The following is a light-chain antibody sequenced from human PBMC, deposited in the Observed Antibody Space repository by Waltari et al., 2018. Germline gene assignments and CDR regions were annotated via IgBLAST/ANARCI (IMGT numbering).Light chain of an antibody. CDR2: DNN. V-gene: IGLV1-51*01. Sequence: QSVLTQPPSVSAAPGQRVTITCSGSSSNIGKNYVSWHQQLPGTAPKLLIYDNNKRPSGIPYRFSGSKSGSSATLGITGLQNGDEADYYCGTWDSSLSAVVFGGGTKLTVL. J-gene: IGLJ2*01. CDR3: GTWDSSLSAVV. CDR1: SSNIGKNY.